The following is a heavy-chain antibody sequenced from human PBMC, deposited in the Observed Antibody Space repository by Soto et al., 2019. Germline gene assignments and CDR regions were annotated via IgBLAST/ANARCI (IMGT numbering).Heavy chain of an antibody. J-gene: IGHJ4*02. CDR3: ARRFVGSSGYLDY. CDR2: IYYSGST. Sequence: PSETLSLTCTVSGGSISSSSYYWGWIRQPPGKGLEWIGSIYYSGSTYYNPSLKSRVTMSVDTSKNQFSLKLSSVTAADTAVYYCARRFVGSSGYLDYWGQGTLVTVSS. CDR1: GGSISSSSYY. V-gene: IGHV4-39*01. D-gene: IGHD3-22*01.